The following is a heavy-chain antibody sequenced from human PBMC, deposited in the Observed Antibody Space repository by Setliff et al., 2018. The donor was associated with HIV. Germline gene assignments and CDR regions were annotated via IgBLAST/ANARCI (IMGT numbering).Heavy chain of an antibody. CDR1: GFTFSSYW. CDR2: IKTDGSEK. CDR3: AKSYFDRSGYLGS. Sequence: QPGGSLRLSCAASGFTFSSYWMSWVRQAPGKGPEWVANIKTDGSEKFYVDSVKGRFTISRDNAKNSLYLQMNSLRAEDTAVYYCAKSYFDRSGYLGSWGQGTLVTVSS. D-gene: IGHD3-22*01. J-gene: IGHJ5*02. V-gene: IGHV3-7*01.